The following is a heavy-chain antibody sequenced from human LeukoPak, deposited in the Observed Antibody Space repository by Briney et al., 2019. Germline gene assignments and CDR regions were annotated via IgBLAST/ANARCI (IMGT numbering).Heavy chain of an antibody. D-gene: IGHD1-26*01. V-gene: IGHV1-69*05. Sequence: SVKVSCKASGGTFSSYAISWVRQAPGQGLEWMGGIIPIFGTANYAQKFQERVTITRDMSTSTAYMELSSLRSEDTAVYYCAATSGGATVSGGDFDYWGQGTLVTVSS. J-gene: IGHJ4*02. CDR2: IIPIFGTA. CDR3: AATSGGATVSGGDFDY. CDR1: GGTFSSYA.